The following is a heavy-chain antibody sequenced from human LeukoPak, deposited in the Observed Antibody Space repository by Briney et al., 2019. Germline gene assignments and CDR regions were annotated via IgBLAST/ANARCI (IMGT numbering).Heavy chain of an antibody. CDR1: GGSISGSSYY. J-gene: IGHJ4*02. CDR3: ARSILRYYYAASGYYPYFFDY. D-gene: IGHD3-22*01. V-gene: IGHV4-39*07. Sequence: PSETLSLTCTVSGGSISGSSYYWGWIRQPPGKGLEWIGSIYYSGSTYYNPSLKSRVTISVDASKNQFSLKLSSVTAADTAVYYCARSILRYYYAASGYYPYFFDYWGQGMLVTVSS. CDR2: IYYSGST.